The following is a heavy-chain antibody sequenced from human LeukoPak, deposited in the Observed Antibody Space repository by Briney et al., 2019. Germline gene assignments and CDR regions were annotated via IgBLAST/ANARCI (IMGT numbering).Heavy chain of an antibody. Sequence: GGSLRLSCAASGFTFSSYSMNWVRQAPGKGLEWVSSISSSSSYIYYAGSVKGRFTISRDNAKNSLYLQMNSLSAEDTAVYYCARGHGVGDYWGQGTLVTVSS. CDR2: ISSSSSYI. J-gene: IGHJ4*02. D-gene: IGHD4-17*01. CDR3: ARGHGVGDY. V-gene: IGHV3-21*01. CDR1: GFTFSSYS.